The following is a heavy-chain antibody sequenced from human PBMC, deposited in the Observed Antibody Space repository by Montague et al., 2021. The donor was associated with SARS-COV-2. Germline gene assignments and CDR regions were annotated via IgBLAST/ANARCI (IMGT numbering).Heavy chain of an antibody. CDR1: GGPISGSSDY. J-gene: IGHJ4*02. D-gene: IGHD5-18*01. V-gene: IGHV4-39*01. CDR3: ARREYSYGWGD. Sequence: SETLSLTCTVTGGPISGSSDYWGWIRQSPGKGLEWIASVDYSGNTYYSPSLKSRLTISVDTSKNQFSLKLNSVTAADTALYYCARREYSYGWGDWGQGTLVIVSS. CDR2: VDYSGNT.